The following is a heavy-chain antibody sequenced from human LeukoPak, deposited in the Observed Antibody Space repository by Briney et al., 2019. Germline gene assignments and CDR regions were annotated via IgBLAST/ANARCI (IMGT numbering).Heavy chain of an antibody. V-gene: IGHV4-31*03. Sequence: SETLSLTCTVSGGSISSGNYYWSWIRQHPGKGLEWIGNIHHSGSTYYNPSLKSRVIISVDTSKNQFSLKLNSVTAADTAVYYCATYGSGSYRFDPWGQGTLVTVSS. CDR1: GGSISSGNYY. CDR3: ATYGSGSYRFDP. D-gene: IGHD3-10*01. CDR2: IHHSGST. J-gene: IGHJ5*02.